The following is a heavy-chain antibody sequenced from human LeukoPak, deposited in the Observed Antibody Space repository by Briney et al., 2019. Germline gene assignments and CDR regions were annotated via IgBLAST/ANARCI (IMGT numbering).Heavy chain of an antibody. V-gene: IGHV1-2*02. CDR1: GYTLTGYY. CDR2: INPNSGGT. CDR3: ARWATEVSSSSRDYYYYYMDV. D-gene: IGHD6-6*01. J-gene: IGHJ6*03. Sequence: ASVKVSCKASGYTLTGYYMHWVRQAPGQGLEWMGWINPNSGGTNYAQKFQGRVTMTRDTSISTAYMELSRLRSDDTAVYYCARWATEVSSSSRDYYYYYMDVWGKGTTVTVSS.